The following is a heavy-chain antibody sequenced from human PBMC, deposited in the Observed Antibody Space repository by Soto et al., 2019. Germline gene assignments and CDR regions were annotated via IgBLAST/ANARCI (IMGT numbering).Heavy chain of an antibody. V-gene: IGHV1-8*01. CDR3: ARTDSSGYYADAFDI. CDR2: MNPNSGNT. CDR1: GYTFTRYD. D-gene: IGHD3-22*01. J-gene: IGHJ3*02. Sequence: ASVKVSCEASGYTFTRYDINWVRQATGQGLEWMGWMNPNSGNTGYAQKFQGRVTMTRNTSISTAYMELSSLRSEDTAVYYCARTDSSGYYADAFDIWGQGTMVTVSS.